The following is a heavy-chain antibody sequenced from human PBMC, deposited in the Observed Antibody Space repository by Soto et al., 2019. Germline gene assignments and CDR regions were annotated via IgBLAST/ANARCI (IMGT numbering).Heavy chain of an antibody. V-gene: IGHV3-23*01. CDR2: ISGSGGST. D-gene: IGHD3-10*01. J-gene: IGHJ4*02. Sequence: EVQLLESGGGLVQPGGSLRLSCAASGFTFSSYAMSWVRQAPGKGLEWVSAISGSGGSTYYADSVKGRFTISRDNSKNTLYLQMNSLRADDTAVYYCAKVGEYYGSGSYYYYWGQGTLVTVSS. CDR3: AKVGEYYGSGSYYYY. CDR1: GFTFSSYA.